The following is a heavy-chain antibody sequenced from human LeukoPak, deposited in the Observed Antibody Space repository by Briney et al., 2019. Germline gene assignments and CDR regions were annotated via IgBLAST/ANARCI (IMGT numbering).Heavy chain of an antibody. CDR1: GYTFTGYY. D-gene: IGHD3-22*01. Sequence: ASVKVSCKASGYTFTGYYMHWVRQAPGQGLEWMGWINPKSGGTNYAQKFQGRVTMTRDTSISTAYMELSSLRSEDTAVYYCAREGLYDSSGYATRAFDIWGQGTMVTVSS. J-gene: IGHJ3*02. CDR3: AREGLYDSSGYATRAFDI. V-gene: IGHV1-2*02. CDR2: INPKSGGT.